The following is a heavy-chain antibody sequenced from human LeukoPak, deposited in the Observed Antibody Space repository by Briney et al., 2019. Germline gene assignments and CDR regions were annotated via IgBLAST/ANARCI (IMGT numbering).Heavy chain of an antibody. D-gene: IGHD2-15*01. J-gene: IGHJ5*02. V-gene: IGHV3-7*01. CDR1: GFTFSSYW. CDR2: IKQDGSEK. Sequence: GGSLRLSCAASGFTFSSYWMSWVRQAPGKGLEWVANIKQDGSEKYYVDSVKGRFTISRDNAKNSLYLQMNSLRAEDTAVCYCARDGGRYCSGGSCYSPWFDPWGQGTLVTVSS. CDR3: ARDGGRYCSGGSCYSPWFDP.